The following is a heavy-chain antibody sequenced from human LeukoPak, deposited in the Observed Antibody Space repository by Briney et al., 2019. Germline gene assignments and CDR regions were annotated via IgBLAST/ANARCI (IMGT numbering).Heavy chain of an antibody. Sequence: NPGGSLRLSCAASGFTFSSYSMNWVRQAPGKGLEWVSSISSGSSYIYYADSVKGRFTISRDNAKNSLYLQMNSLRAEDTAVYYCARDPGSLIAVAGTEWGQGTLVTVSS. D-gene: IGHD6-19*01. CDR3: ARDPGSLIAVAGTE. CDR2: ISSGSSYI. J-gene: IGHJ4*02. CDR1: GFTFSSYS. V-gene: IGHV3-21*01.